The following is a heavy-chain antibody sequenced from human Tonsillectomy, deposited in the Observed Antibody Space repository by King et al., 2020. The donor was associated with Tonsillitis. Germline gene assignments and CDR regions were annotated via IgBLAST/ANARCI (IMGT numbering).Heavy chain of an antibody. CDR3: AKGDDSSGYYFSFDY. Sequence: VQLVESGGGVVQPGRSLRLSCAASGFTFSSYGMHWVRQVPGKGLEWVAVISYDGSNKYYADSVKGRVTNSRDNSKNTLYLQMNSLRAEDTAVYYCAKGDDSSGYYFSFDYWGQGTLVTVSS. J-gene: IGHJ4*02. D-gene: IGHD3-22*01. CDR1: GFTFSSYG. CDR2: ISYDGSNK. V-gene: IGHV3-30*18.